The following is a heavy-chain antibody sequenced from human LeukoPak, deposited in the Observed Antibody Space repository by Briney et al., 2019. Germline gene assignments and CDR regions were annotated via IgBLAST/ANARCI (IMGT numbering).Heavy chain of an antibody. V-gene: IGHV4-30-2*01. CDR1: GGSISSGGYY. D-gene: IGHD2-15*01. CDR2: IFHSGST. Sequence: KPSETLSLTCTVSGGSISSGGYYWSWIRQPPGKGLEWIGYIFHSGSTYYNPSLKSRVTISVDRSKNQFSLKLSSVTAADTAVYYCARWSDTYCSGGSCYYYFDYWGQGTLVTVSS. CDR3: ARWSDTYCSGGSCYYYFDY. J-gene: IGHJ4*02.